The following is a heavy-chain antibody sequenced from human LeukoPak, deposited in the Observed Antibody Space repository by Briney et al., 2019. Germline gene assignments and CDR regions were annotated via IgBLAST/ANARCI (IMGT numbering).Heavy chain of an antibody. J-gene: IGHJ4*02. D-gene: IGHD4-11*01. Sequence: SETLSLSSAVPRYPRCRYLLLGSIRPPPGKGLEGIGSIVHSGTTYYNPSLKSRVTISVDTSKNQLSLKLSSVTASDTAVYYCATVKVETTSALDSWGQGTLVTVSS. CDR1: RYPRCRYLL. CDR3: ATVKVETTSALDS. V-gene: IGHV4-38-2*01. CDR2: IVHSGTT.